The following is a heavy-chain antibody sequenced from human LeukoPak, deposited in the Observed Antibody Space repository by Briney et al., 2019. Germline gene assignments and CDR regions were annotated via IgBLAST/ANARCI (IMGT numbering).Heavy chain of an antibody. J-gene: IGHJ4*02. V-gene: IGHV4-39*01. Sequence: SSETLSLTCTVSGGSISSSSYYWGWIRQPPGKGLEWIGSIYYSRSTYYTPSRKSPVTISVATSKNQFSLNLSSVTAADTAVYFCARSLIYSGYAYYFDYWGQGTLVTVSS. CDR3: ARSLIYSGYAYYFDY. CDR2: IYYSRST. D-gene: IGHD5-12*01. CDR1: GGSISSSSYY.